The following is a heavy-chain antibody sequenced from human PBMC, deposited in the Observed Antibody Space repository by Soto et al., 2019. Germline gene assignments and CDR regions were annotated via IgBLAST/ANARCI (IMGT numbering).Heavy chain of an antibody. CDR2: ISAYNGNT. CDR3: RTTVTADGNRYFDY. V-gene: IGHV1-18*01. D-gene: IGHD4-17*01. CDR1: GYTFTSYG. J-gene: IGHJ4*02. Sequence: GASVKVSCKASGYTFTSYGISWVRQAPGQGLEWMGWISAYNGNTNYAHKLQGRVTMTTDTSTSTAYMELRSLRSDDTAVYYCRTTVTADGNRYFDYWGQGTLVTVSS.